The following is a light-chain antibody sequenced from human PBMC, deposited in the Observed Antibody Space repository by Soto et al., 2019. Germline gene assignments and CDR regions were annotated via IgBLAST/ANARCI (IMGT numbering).Light chain of an antibody. Sequence: EIVLTQSPGTLSLSPGERATLSCRASQSVSSSYVAWYQQKPGQAPRLLIYGASSRATGIPDRFSGSGSGTDFTLTISRLEPEDFAVYYCQQYGSSPRTFGHGTKVDI. CDR2: GAS. J-gene: IGKJ1*01. V-gene: IGKV3-20*01. CDR3: QQYGSSPRT. CDR1: QSVSSSY.